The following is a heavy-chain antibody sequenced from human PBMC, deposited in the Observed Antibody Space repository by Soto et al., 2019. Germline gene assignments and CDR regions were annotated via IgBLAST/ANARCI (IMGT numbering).Heavy chain of an antibody. J-gene: IGHJ4*02. D-gene: IGHD2-8*02. Sequence: GGSLRLSCAASGFPFSDYYMNWIRQAPGKGLEWVSYISGSGPTIYYADSVRGRFTISRDNAKNSLYLQMNSLRAEDTAVYYCARGSALVPINQFNYWGQGTLVTVSS. V-gene: IGHV3-11*01. CDR2: ISGSGPTI. CDR1: GFPFSDYY. CDR3: ARGSALVPINQFNY.